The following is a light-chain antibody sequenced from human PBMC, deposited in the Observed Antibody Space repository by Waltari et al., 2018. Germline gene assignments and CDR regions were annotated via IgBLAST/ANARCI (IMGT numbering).Light chain of an antibody. CDR3: QSADGAGVRF. V-gene: IGLV3-25*03. CDR2: KDN. Sequence: SHELTQPPSVSVSPGQTARITCSGDILRNQYAYWYQQRPGQAPVVVIYKDNERPSGIPGRFPGSSLGTTVTLTISGVQPEDEADYYCQSADGAGVRFFGGGTKVTVL. CDR1: ILRNQY. J-gene: IGLJ2*01.